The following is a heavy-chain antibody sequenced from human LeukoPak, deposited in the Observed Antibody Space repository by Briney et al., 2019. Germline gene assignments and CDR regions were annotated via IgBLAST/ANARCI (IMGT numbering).Heavy chain of an antibody. J-gene: IGHJ4*02. CDR1: GFPLSNYV. CDR2: VSAAGGST. Sequence: GGSLRLSCVSSGFPLSNYVMRWVRQARGKGVDWVTAVSAAGGSTYVADSVGGRFTNFRDNSKKTLYLQMTSLSGEDTAVYYCAKDVAGSGSSYWGQGTLVTVSS. V-gene: IGHV3-23*01. D-gene: IGHD3-10*01. CDR3: AKDVAGSGSSY.